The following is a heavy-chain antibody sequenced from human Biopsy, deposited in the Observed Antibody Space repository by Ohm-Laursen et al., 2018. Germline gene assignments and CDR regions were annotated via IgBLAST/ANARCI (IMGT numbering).Heavy chain of an antibody. CDR1: GFTFSSYG. Sequence: SSLRLSCTASGFTFSSYGMHWVRQAPGKGLEWVAVIWYDGSNKYYADSVKGRFTISRDGPKNTLYLQMNSLRAEDTAVYYCAREGDDSSGYTPHYFDYWGQGTLVTVSS. CDR3: AREGDDSSGYTPHYFDY. V-gene: IGHV3-33*01. D-gene: IGHD3-22*01. J-gene: IGHJ4*02. CDR2: IWYDGSNK.